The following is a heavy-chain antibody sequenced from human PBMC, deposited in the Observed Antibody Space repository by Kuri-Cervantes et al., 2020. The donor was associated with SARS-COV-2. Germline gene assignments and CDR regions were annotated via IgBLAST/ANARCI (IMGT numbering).Heavy chain of an antibody. CDR2: IRSKANSYAT. J-gene: IGHJ5*02. CDR3: TMGDWFDP. CDR1: GFTFSGSA. V-gene: IGHV3-73*01. Sequence: GESLKISCAASGFTFSGSAMHWVRQASGKGLEWVGRIRSKANSYATAYAASVKGRFAISRDDSKNTAYLQMNSLKTEDTAVYYFTMGDWFDPWGQGTLVTVSS. D-gene: IGHD3-16*01.